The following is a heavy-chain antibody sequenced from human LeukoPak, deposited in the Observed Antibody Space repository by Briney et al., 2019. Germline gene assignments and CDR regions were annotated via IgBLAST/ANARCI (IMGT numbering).Heavy chain of an antibody. V-gene: IGHV3-30*03. Sequence: PGRSLRLSCAASGFTFSSHGMHWVRQAPGKGLEWVAVVSYDGSNKYYADSVRGRFTISRDNSKNTLYLQMNSLTAEDTAVYYCARDGDITPTDVWGQGTTVTVSS. CDR3: ARDGDITPTDV. CDR1: GFTFSSHG. CDR2: VSYDGSNK. D-gene: IGHD2-15*01. J-gene: IGHJ6*02.